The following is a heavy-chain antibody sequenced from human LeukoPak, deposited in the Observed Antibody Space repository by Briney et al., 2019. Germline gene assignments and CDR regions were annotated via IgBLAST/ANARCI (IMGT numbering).Heavy chain of an antibody. CDR3: ARGPYYGSGSHFSYYGMDV. Sequence: PGGSLRLSCAASGFTFSTYAMSWVRQAPGKGLEWVSAISTGGDTICYADSVKGRFTVSRDNSKNTVFVEMNSLRAEDTAMYYCARGPYYGSGSHFSYYGMDVWGQGTTVTVSS. CDR2: ISTGGDTI. J-gene: IGHJ6*02. V-gene: IGHV3-23*01. CDR1: GFTFSTYA. D-gene: IGHD3-10*01.